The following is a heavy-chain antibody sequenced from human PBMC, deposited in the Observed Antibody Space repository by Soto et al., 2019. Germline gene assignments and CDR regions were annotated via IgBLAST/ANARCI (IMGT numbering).Heavy chain of an antibody. J-gene: IGHJ4*02. V-gene: IGHV3-53*01. Sequence: EVQLVESGGGLIQPGGSLRLSCAASGFAVSSKYMTWVRQAPGKGLEWVSVIYGGGTTYYEDSVKGRFTISRDTSKNTLYLPMNSLRAEDPAVYYGGQPTGWPDFHFWGQATLVTVSS. CDR3: GQPTGWPDFHF. CDR2: IYGGGTT. D-gene: IGHD6-19*01. CDR1: GFAVSSKY.